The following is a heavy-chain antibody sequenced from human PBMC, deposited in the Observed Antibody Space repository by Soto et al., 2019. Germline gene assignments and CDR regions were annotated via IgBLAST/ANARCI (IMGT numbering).Heavy chain of an antibody. J-gene: IGHJ6*02. CDR1: GYTFTSYA. CDR2: INAGNGYT. V-gene: IGHV1-3*01. Sequence: QVQLVQSGAEVKKPGASVKVSCKASGYTFTSYAMHWVRQAPGQRLEWMGWINAGNGYTKYSQKFRGRVTITRDTSASTAYMELSNLRSEDTAVYYCARDLSPITMGMDVWGQGTTVTVSS. D-gene: IGHD3-10*01. CDR3: ARDLSPITMGMDV.